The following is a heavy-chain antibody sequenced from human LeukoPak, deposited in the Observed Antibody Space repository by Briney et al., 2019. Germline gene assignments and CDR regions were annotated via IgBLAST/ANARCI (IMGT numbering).Heavy chain of an antibody. J-gene: IGHJ3*02. CDR3: ARDSTQDHYDSSGYYNHDAFDI. V-gene: IGHV3-7*01. D-gene: IGHD3-22*01. CDR2: IKQDGSEK. CDR1: GLTFSSYW. Sequence: GGSLRLSCAASGLTFSSYWMSWVRQAPGKGLEWVANIKQDGSEKYYVDSVKGRFTISRDNAKNSLYLQMNSLRAEDTAVYYCARDSTQDHYDSSGYYNHDAFDIWGQGTMVTVSS.